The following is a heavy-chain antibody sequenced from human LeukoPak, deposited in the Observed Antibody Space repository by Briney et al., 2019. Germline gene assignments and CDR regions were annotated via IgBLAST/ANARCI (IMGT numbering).Heavy chain of an antibody. D-gene: IGHD5-12*01. CDR3: AKHQSDYWEFDY. J-gene: IGHJ4*02. Sequence: GGSLRLSCAASGFTFSSYAMSWVRQAPGKGLEWVSTISGSGGSTYYADSVRGRFTISRDNSKNTLYLQMNSLRAEDTAIYYCAKHQSDYWEFDYWGQGTLVTVSS. CDR2: ISGSGGST. CDR1: GFTFSSYA. V-gene: IGHV3-23*01.